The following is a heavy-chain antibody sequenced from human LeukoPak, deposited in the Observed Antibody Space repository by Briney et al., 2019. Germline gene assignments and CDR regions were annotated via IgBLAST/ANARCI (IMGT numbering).Heavy chain of an antibody. J-gene: IGHJ5*02. CDR1: GYTFTDSY. Sequence: ASVKVSCKASGYTFTDSYMHWVRQAPGQGLAWMGWINPNSGVTYYAQTFQGRVTMTRDTSVSTTYMELSSLRSDDTAVYYCARAGWFGELGWFDPWGQGALVTISS. CDR3: ARAGWFGELGWFDP. CDR2: INPNSGVT. V-gene: IGHV1-2*02. D-gene: IGHD3-10*01.